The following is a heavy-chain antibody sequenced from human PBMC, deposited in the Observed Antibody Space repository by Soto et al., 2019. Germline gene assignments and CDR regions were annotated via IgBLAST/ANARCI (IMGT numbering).Heavy chain of an antibody. V-gene: IGHV5-51*01. CDR2: IYPDDSDV. CDR1: GYDFSTFW. Sequence: PGESLKISCKASGYDFSTFWIAWVRQMPGRGLEWMGVIYPDDSDVTYSPSFQGQVTISVDKSMTTAYLHWSSLRASDTATYYCARHRNAGWFDTWGKGTPVTVSS. CDR3: ARHRNAGWFDT. J-gene: IGHJ5*02.